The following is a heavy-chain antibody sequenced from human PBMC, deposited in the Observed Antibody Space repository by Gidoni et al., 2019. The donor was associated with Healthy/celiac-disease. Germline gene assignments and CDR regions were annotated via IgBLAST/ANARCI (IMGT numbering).Heavy chain of an antibody. Sequence: EVQLVESGGGLVQPGGSLRLSCAASGFTFSSYDMHWVRQATGKGLEWVSGIGTAGDTYYPGSVKGRFTISREKAKNSLYLQMNSLRAGDTAVYYCARGTYYYGSGSPYGMDVWGQGTTVTVSS. D-gene: IGHD3-10*01. J-gene: IGHJ6*02. CDR3: ARGTYYYGSGSPYGMDV. CDR1: GFTFSSYD. V-gene: IGHV3-13*01. CDR2: IGTAGDT.